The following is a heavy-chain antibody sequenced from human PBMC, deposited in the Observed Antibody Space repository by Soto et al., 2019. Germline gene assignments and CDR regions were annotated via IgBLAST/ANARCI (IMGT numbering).Heavy chain of an antibody. CDR2: VYNSGST. CDR1: GGSISSNY. V-gene: IGHV4-59*01. D-gene: IGHD6-13*01. Sequence: SETLSLTCTVSGGSISSNYWTWIRQPPGKGLEWIGYVYNSGSTNYNPSLKSRVTISEDTSKSQFSLKVNSMTAADTAVYYCARYRRGAVAGYTLDNWGQGILVTVSS. CDR3: ARYRRGAVAGYTLDN. J-gene: IGHJ4*02.